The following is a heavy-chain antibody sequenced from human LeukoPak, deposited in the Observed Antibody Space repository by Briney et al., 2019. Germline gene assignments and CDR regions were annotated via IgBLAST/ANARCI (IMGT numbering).Heavy chain of an antibody. CDR2: VSSSSGTI. V-gene: IGHV3-48*01. CDR3: AGLLVCSTTSCYGVDY. CDR1: GFTFSTSS. Sequence: GGSLRLSCVASGFTFSTSSMNWVRKAPGKGLEWISYVSSSSGTIYYADSVKGRFTISRDNARNSLYLQMSSLRAEDTAVYYCAGLLVCSTTSCYGVDYWGQGTLVTVSS. D-gene: IGHD2-2*01. J-gene: IGHJ4*02.